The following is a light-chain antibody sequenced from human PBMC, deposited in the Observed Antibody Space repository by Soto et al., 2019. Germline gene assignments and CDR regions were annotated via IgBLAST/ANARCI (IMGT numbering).Light chain of an antibody. CDR1: HSVSSY. V-gene: IGKV3-11*01. CDR2: DAS. CDR3: QQRSNWPKT. Sequence: EIVLTQSPATLSLSTGERATRSCRPSHSVSSYSASYQHKPHQAPTPRIYDASNRATGIPASFSGSGSGTAFTLTISTLEPEDFAVYYCQQRSNWPKTFGQGTKV. J-gene: IGKJ1*01.